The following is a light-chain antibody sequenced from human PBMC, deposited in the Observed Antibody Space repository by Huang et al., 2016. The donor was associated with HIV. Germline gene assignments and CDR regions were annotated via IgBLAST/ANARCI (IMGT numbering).Light chain of an antibody. J-gene: IGKJ5*01. CDR1: QNINNY. V-gene: IGKV1-39*01. CDR3: QQGYSALIT. CDR2: SAA. Sequence: DILLTQSPSSLSASVGDRVTITCRASQNINNYLNWYQQKPGKAPKLLIHSAATLQTGVPSRFSGSGSGTDFTLTVNSLQPEDSATYYCQQGYSALITFGQGTRL.